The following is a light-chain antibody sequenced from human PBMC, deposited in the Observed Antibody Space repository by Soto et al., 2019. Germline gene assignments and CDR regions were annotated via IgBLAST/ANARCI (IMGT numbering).Light chain of an antibody. Sequence: EIVLTQSPATLSFSPGERATLSCRASQSVSSYLAWYQQKPGQAPRLLIYDASNRATGIPARFSGSGSGTDFTLTISSLEPEDFAVYYCQQRSNWPPNTFGGGTKVDI. J-gene: IGKJ4*01. CDR1: QSVSSY. CDR2: DAS. V-gene: IGKV3-11*01. CDR3: QQRSNWPPNT.